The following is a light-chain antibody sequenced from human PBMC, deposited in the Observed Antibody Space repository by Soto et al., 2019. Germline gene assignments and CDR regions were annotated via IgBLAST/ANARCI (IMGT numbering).Light chain of an antibody. Sequence: QSALTQPASVSGSPGQSITISCTGTSSGVGGYNYVSWYQQHPGKAPKLMIYDVSNRPSGVSNRFSGSKSGNTASLIISGLQAEDEADHYCSSYTSSSTLNYVFGTGTKLTVL. CDR1: SSGVGGYNY. J-gene: IGLJ1*01. CDR3: SSYTSSSTLNYV. V-gene: IGLV2-14*01. CDR2: DVS.